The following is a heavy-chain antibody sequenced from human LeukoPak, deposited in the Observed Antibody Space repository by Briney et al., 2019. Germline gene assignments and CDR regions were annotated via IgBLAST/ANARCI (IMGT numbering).Heavy chain of an antibody. J-gene: IGHJ1*01. CDR2: INPDGRDT. V-gene: IGHV3-7*01. CDR1: GFTFNRCW. CDR3: TSWGDTTAEYFQR. D-gene: IGHD2-21*02. Sequence: GGSLRLSCVVSGFTFNRCWMNWVRQAPGKGLEWVAHINPDGRDTYYVDSVKGRLTISRDNAQNSMYLQMNSLRVEDTAVYYCTSWGDTTAEYFQRWGQGTLVTVSS.